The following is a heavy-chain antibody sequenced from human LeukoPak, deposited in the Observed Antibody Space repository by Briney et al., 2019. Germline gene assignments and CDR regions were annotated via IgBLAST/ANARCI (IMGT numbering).Heavy chain of an antibody. Sequence: GRSLRLSCAAPGFKFDDYAMYWVRQAPGKGLEWLSIISYNSGFIDYADSVKGRFTISRDNAKNSLYLQLNSLRAEDTAFYFCAKVRRKYSSGFYLEYWGQGTLVTVSS. CDR1: GFKFDDYA. D-gene: IGHD6-19*01. CDR3: AKVRRKYSSGFYLEY. V-gene: IGHV3-9*01. CDR2: ISYNSGFI. J-gene: IGHJ4*02.